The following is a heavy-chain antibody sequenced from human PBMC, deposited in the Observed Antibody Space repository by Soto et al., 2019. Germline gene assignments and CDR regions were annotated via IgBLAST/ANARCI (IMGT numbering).Heavy chain of an antibody. CDR1: GFTVSSNY. V-gene: IGHV3-53*01. CDR3: ARDRAITIFGVVPYGYYYGMDV. J-gene: IGHJ6*02. Sequence: GESLKISCAASGFTVSSNYMSWVRQAPGKGLEWVSVIYSGGSTYYADSVKGRFTISRDNSKNTLYLQMNSLRAEDTAVYYCARDRAITIFGVVPYGYYYGMDVWGQGTTVTVSS. D-gene: IGHD3-3*01. CDR2: IYSGGST.